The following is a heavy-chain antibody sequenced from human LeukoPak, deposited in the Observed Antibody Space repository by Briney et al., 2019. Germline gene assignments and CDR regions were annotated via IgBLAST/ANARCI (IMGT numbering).Heavy chain of an antibody. CDR3: ARHDCDSSRCSVNWFDP. J-gene: IGHJ5*02. CDR2: IYDSGNT. Sequence: ASETLSLTCTVSGVSMSSSPYYWGWIRQPPGKGLEWIGTIYDSGNTNYSPSLRSRLTISVDTSRNQFSLKLSSVTAADTAVYYCARHDCDSSRCSVNWFDPWGQGTLVTVSS. D-gene: IGHD2/OR15-2a*01. CDR1: GVSMSSSPYY. V-gene: IGHV4-39*01.